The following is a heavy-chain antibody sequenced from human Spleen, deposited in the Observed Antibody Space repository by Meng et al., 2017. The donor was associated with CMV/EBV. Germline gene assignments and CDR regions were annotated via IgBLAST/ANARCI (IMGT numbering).Heavy chain of an antibody. CDR2: IDHSGSS. CDR1: GASITTAKG. Sequence: GASITTAKGWTWVRQPPGKGLEWVGEIDHSGSSNSNPSLESRLTLSLDTSKNHLSLRMTSVTAEDTAIYYCARVREHTSLGNYWFDPWGPGTLVTVSS. J-gene: IGHJ5*02. V-gene: IGHV4-4*02. D-gene: IGHD5-18*01. CDR3: ARVREHTSLGNYWFDP.